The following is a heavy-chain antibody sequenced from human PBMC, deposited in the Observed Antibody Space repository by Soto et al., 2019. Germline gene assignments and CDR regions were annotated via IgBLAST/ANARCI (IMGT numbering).Heavy chain of an antibody. CDR1: GLTFSSYG. CDR2: ISGSGGEK. V-gene: IGHV3-23*01. D-gene: IGHD3-16*01. J-gene: IGHJ6*03. Sequence: GGSLRLSCAASGLTFSSYGMSWVRQAPGKGLEWVSAISGSGGEKNYADSVRGRFTITRDNFKSTMYLQMNGLRAEDTAVYYCANGGAVDHYYYMDVWGRGTTVTVSS. CDR3: ANGGAVDHYYYMDV.